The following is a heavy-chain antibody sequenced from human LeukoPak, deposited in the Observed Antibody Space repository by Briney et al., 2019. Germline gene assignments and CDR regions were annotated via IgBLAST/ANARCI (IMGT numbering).Heavy chain of an antibody. J-gene: IGHJ4*02. Sequence: GGSLRLSCAASEFTFSRYWMSWVRQAPGKGLEWVANIKQDGSEKYYVDSVKGRFTISRDNAKNSLYLQMNSLGAEDTAVYYCARERVYCSSTNCYAGLDYWGQGTLVTVSS. CDR1: EFTFSRYW. V-gene: IGHV3-7*04. CDR2: IKQDGSEK. CDR3: ARERVYCSSTNCYAGLDY. D-gene: IGHD2-2*01.